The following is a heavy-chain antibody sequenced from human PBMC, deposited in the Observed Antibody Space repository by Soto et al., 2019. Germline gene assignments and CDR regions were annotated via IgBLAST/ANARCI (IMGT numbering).Heavy chain of an antibody. D-gene: IGHD2-2*01. CDR3: AREFSPYCSSTSCYGYYYYYYGMDV. CDR2: ISSSSSTI. Sequence: GGSLRLSCAASGFTFSSYSMNWVRQAPGKGLEWVSYISSSSSTIYYADSVKGRFTISRDNAKNSLYLQMNSLRDEDTAVYYCAREFSPYCSSTSCYGYYYYYYGMDVWGQGTTVTVSS. CDR1: GFTFSSYS. V-gene: IGHV3-48*02. J-gene: IGHJ6*02.